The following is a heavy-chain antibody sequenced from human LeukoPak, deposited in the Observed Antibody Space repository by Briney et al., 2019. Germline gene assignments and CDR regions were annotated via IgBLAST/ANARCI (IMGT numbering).Heavy chain of an antibody. J-gene: IGHJ4*02. D-gene: IGHD5-18*01. Sequence: SETLSLTCTVSGGPISRSSYYWGWIRQPPGKGLEWIGSIYYSGSTCYNPSLKSRVTISVDTSKTQVSLKLSAVTAADTAVYYCARTWIPVPFDYWGQGTLVTVS. CDR3: ARTWIPVPFDY. V-gene: IGHV4-39*01. CDR2: IYYSGST. CDR1: GGPISRSSYY.